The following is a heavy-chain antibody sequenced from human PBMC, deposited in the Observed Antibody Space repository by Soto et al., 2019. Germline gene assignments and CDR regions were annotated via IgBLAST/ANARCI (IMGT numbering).Heavy chain of an antibody. D-gene: IGHD6-13*01. CDR2: VRSRAYGGTT. J-gene: IGHJ6*02. V-gene: IGHV3-49*05. CDR3: ARYTYTSRYSYFGMDV. CDR1: GFTFSDYA. Sequence: KPGGSLRLSCTASGFTFSDYAMSWFRQAPGKGLEWVGVVRSRAYGGTTDYAASVRGTFTISRDDSKSIAYLQMNTLRTEDTAVYYCARYTYTSRYSYFGMDVWGHGTTVTVSS.